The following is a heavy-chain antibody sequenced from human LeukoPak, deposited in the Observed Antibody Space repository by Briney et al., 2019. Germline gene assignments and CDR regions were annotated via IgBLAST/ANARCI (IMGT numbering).Heavy chain of an antibody. CDR2: ISYSGTT. CDR1: GGSISSYY. J-gene: IGHJ4*02. CDR3: ARGRSQFGAIDY. D-gene: IGHD1-26*01. Sequence: SETLSLTCTVSGGSISSYYGSWIRQPPGKGLEWIGYISYSGTTSYNPSLKSRLTISVDTSKNQFSLKLSSVTAADTAVYYCARGRSQFGAIDYWGQGSLVTVSS. V-gene: IGHV4-59*01.